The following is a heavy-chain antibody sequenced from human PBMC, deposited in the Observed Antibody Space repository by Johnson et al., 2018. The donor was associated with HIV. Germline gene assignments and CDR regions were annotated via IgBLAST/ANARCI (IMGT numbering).Heavy chain of an antibody. D-gene: IGHD1-26*01. CDR2: INWNGGST. V-gene: IGHV3-20*04. J-gene: IGHJ3*02. CDR1: GFTFDDYG. CDR3: AREGGIVAAQGDAFDI. Sequence: MQLVESGGGVVRPGGSLRLSCAASGFTFDDYGMSWVRQAPGKGLEWVSGINWNGGSTGYADSVKGRFTISRDNTKNSLYLQMNSLRAEDTALYYCAREGGIVAAQGDAFDIWGQGTMVTVSS.